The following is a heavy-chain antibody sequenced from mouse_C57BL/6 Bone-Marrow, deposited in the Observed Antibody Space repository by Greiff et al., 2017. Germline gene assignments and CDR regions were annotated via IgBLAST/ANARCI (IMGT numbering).Heavy chain of an antibody. CDR3: TTSGYDD. J-gene: IGHJ2*01. V-gene: IGHV14-4*01. D-gene: IGHD2-2*01. CDR1: GFNIKDDY. Sequence: VQLQQSGAELVRPGASVKLSCTASGFNIKDDYMHWVQQRPEQGLEWIGWIDPENGDTEYASKFQGKATITADTSSNTAYLQLSSLTSEDTAVYYCTTSGYDDRGQGTTLTVSS. CDR2: IDPENGDT.